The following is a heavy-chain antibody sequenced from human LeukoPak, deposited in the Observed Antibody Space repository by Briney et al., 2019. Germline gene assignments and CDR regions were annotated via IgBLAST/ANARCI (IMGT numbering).Heavy chain of an antibody. D-gene: IGHD5-12*01. CDR2: IDPNSGGT. CDR1: GYTFTGYY. V-gene: IGHV1-2*02. J-gene: IGHJ4*02. CDR3: ARAIVATFATDY. Sequence: GASAKVSCKASGYTFTGYYFHWVRQAPGQGLEWMGWIDPNSGGTHYAQKFQGRVTMTRDTAISTAYMELSSLTSDDTAIYYCARAIVATFATDYWGQGTLVTVSS.